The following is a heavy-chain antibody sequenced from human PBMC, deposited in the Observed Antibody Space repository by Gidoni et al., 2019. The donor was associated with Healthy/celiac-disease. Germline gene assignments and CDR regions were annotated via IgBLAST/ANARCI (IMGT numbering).Heavy chain of an antibody. CDR1: AYTFTRYG. CDR2: ISADNGNT. D-gene: IGHD4-17*01. Sequence: QVQLVQSGAEVKQPGASVKVSCKASAYTFTRYGISWVRQAPGQGLEWMGWISADNGNTNYAQKLQGRVTMTTDTSTSTAYMELRGLRSDDTAVYYCARVTKIGYGNYGGGYWGQGTLVTVSS. J-gene: IGHJ4*02. V-gene: IGHV1-18*01. CDR3: ARVTKIGYGNYGGGY.